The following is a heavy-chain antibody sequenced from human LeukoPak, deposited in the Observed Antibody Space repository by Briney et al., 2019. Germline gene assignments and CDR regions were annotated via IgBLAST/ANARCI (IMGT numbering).Heavy chain of an antibody. Sequence: SETLSLTCTVSGGSISSGTYYWSWVRQPAGKGLEWIGRIYSSGSTNYNPSLKSRVTISVDPSKDQFSLKLSSVTAADTAVYYCARDLLHRGYAFDIWGQGTMVTVSS. CDR1: GGSISSGTYY. J-gene: IGHJ3*02. CDR2: IYSSGST. V-gene: IGHV4-61*02. CDR3: ARDLLHRGYAFDI. D-gene: IGHD5-12*01.